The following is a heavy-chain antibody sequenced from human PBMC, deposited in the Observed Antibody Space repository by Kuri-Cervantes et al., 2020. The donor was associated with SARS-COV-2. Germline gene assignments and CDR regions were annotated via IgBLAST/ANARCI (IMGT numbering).Heavy chain of an antibody. CDR3: ARGGVYDIWTAYYYYGMDA. J-gene: IGHJ6*02. CDR2: ISAYNGNT. D-gene: IGHD3-9*01. CDR1: GYTFTSYG. Sequence: ASVKVSCKASGYTFTSYGISWVRQAPGQGLEWMGWISAYNGNTNYAQKLQGRVTMTTDTSTSTAYMELRSLRSDDTAVYYCARGGVYDIWTAYYYYGMDAWGQGTTVTVSS. V-gene: IGHV1-18*01.